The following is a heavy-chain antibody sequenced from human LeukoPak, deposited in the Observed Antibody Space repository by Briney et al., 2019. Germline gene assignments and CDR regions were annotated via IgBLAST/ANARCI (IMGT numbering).Heavy chain of an antibody. D-gene: IGHD2-2*02. CDR1: GCSISSGGYY. CDR3: ASERCSSTSCYTGGYYFDY. J-gene: IGHJ4*02. CDR2: IYYSGST. V-gene: IGHV4-31*03. Sequence: SETLSLTCTVSGCSISSGGYYWSWIRQHPGKGLEWLGYIYYSGSTYYNPSLKSRVTISVDTPKNQFSLKLSSVTAADTAVYYCASERCSSTSCYTGGYYFDYWGQGTLVTVSS.